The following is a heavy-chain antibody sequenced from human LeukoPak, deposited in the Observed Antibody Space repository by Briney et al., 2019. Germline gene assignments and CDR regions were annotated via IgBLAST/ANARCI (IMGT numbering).Heavy chain of an antibody. CDR3: AKEGTASKPSDLDR. V-gene: IGHV3-30*02. CDR2: VEYAVTDK. D-gene: IGHD5-18*01. CDR1: GLLLTYYG. J-gene: IGHJ5*02. Sequence: LTHLRAPWGLLLTYYGMQWVRQAPGKGLEGLKLVEYAVTDKYYADSVTCRFSIPRDNSKNTLYLQMNSLPSEDTAVYYSAKEGTASKPSDLDRWGQGILVTVHS.